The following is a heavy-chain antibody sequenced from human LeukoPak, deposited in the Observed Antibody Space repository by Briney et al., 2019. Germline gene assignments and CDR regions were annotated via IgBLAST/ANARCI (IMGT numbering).Heavy chain of an antibody. V-gene: IGHV4-34*01. D-gene: IGHD2-15*01. J-gene: IGHJ5*02. CDR1: GGSFSGYY. CDR3: ARGPRLNTVVVVAARFDP. Sequence: SETLSLTCAVYGGSFSGYYWSWIRQPPGKGLEWIGEINHSGSTNYNPSLKSRVTISVDTSKNQFSLKLSSVTAADTAVYYCARGPRLNTVVVVAARFDPWGQGTLVTVSS. CDR2: INHSGST.